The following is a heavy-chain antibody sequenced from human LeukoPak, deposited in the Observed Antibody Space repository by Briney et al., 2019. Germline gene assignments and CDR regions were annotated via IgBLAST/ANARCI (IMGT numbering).Heavy chain of an antibody. D-gene: IGHD2-2*01. V-gene: IGHV4-31*03. CDR1: GGSISSGGYY. Sequence: SETLSLTCTVSGGSISSGGYYWSWIRQHPGKGLEWIGYIYYSGSTYYNPSLKSRVTISVDTSKKQFSLKLSSVTAADTAVYYCARKYCSITSCYAGSIDFDCWGQGTLVTVSS. CDR3: ARKYCSITSCYAGSIDFDC. J-gene: IGHJ4*02. CDR2: IYYSGST.